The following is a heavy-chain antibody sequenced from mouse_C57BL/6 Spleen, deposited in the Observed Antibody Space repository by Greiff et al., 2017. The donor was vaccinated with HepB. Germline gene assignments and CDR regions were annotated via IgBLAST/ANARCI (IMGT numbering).Heavy chain of an antibody. Sequence: VKLMESGPELVKPGASVKISCKASGYSFTSYYIHWVKQRPGQGLEWIGWIYPGSGNTKYNEKFKGKATLTADTSSSTAYMQLSSLTSEDSAVYYCARELRSFPDYWGQGTTLTVSS. J-gene: IGHJ2*01. CDR2: IYPGSGNT. V-gene: IGHV1-66*01. D-gene: IGHD1-1*01. CDR1: GYSFTSYY. CDR3: ARELRSFPDY.